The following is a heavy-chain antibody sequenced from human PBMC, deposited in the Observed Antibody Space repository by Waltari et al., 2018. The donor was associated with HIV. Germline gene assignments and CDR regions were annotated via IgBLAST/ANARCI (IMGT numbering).Heavy chain of an antibody. CDR2: ISTTGSAI. D-gene: IGHD2-15*01. CDR1: GFTLSDYY. V-gene: IGHV3-11*01. J-gene: IGHJ4*01. CDR3: ASRGVWCSAISCYGL. Sequence: QVQLVESGGNLVNPGGSLRLSCADSGFTLSDYYLSLIRQAPWKGLEWISYISTTGSAIYYADSGKGRFTISRYNSKNALYLQMNNLRAEDTAVYFCASRGVWCSAISCYGLWGHGTLVTVSS.